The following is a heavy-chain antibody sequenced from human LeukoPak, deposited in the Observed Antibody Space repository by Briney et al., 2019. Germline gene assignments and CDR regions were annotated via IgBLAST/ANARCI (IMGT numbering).Heavy chain of an antibody. D-gene: IGHD6-19*01. CDR2: IYHSGST. J-gene: IGHJ4*02. Sequence: PSGTLSLTCTVSGYSISSVYYWGWIRQPPGKGLEWLGSIYHSGSTYYNPSLKSRVTISVDTSKNQFSLKLSSVTAADSAVYYCARGGLYSSGWYYFDYWGQGTLVTVSS. CDR3: ARGGLYSSGWYYFDY. CDR1: GYSISSVYY. V-gene: IGHV4-38-2*02.